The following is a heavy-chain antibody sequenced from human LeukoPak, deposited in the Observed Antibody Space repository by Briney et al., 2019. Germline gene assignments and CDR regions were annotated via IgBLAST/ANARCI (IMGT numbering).Heavy chain of an antibody. CDR1: RGSTSIYY. V-gene: IGHV4-59*08. CDR3: ARHSRTGELY. J-gene: IGHJ4*02. CDR2: IDLSGST. D-gene: IGHD1-7*01. Sequence: PETLSLTPTLSRGSTSIYYWSCIRQPPGKGLEWIGYIDLSGSTNYNPPIKSRVTILVATSKNEFSLNVSSVTAADTGVYYCARHSRTGELYWGQGTLVTVSS.